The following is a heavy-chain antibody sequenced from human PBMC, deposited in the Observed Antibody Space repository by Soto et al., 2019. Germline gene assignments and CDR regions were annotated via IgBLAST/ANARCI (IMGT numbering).Heavy chain of an antibody. V-gene: IGHV1-3*01. D-gene: IGHD1-1*01. J-gene: IGHJ6*02. CDR3: ARGKGMEENYYYYGMDI. CDR2: INGGTGQT. CDR1: GYTFSTYA. Sequence: ASVKVSCKASGYTFSTYAMHWVRQAPGQSLEWMGWINGGTGQTRYSQRFQDRVTITRDTSASTAYMGLTSLTSEDTAVYYCARGKGMEENYYYYGMDIWGQGTTVTVSS.